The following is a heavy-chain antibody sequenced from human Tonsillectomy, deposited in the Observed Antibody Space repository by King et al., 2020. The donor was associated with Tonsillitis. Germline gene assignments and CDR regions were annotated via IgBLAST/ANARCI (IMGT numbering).Heavy chain of an antibody. CDR2: ISADNGNT. Sequence: QLVQSGAELKKPGASVKVSCKASGYTFTSNDISWVRQAPGQGLEWMGWISADNGNTHYAQKLQGRVTMTTDTPTSTAYMELRSLRSDDTAVYYCARENSGYYDDYERYGSYCFDYWGQGTLVTVSS. D-gene: IGHD4-17*01. V-gene: IGHV1-18*01. CDR1: GYTFTSND. CDR3: ARENSGYYDDYERYGSYCFDY. J-gene: IGHJ4*02.